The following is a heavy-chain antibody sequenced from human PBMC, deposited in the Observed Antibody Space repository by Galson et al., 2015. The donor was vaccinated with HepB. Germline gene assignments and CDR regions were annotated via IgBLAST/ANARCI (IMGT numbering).Heavy chain of an antibody. Sequence: SLRLSCAASGFTFSSYAMHWVRQAPGKGLEWVAVISYDGSNKYYADSVKGRFTISRDNSKNTLYLQMNSLRAEDTAVYYCARDSMYYDILTGYYYWGQGTLVTVSS. CDR3: ARDSMYYDILTGYYY. D-gene: IGHD3-9*01. CDR2: ISYDGSNK. V-gene: IGHV3-30-3*01. CDR1: GFTFSSYA. J-gene: IGHJ4*02.